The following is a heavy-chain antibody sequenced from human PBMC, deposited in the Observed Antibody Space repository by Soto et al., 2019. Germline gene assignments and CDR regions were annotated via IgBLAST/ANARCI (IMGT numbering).Heavy chain of an antibody. J-gene: IGHJ6*02. CDR2: IYYSGST. Sequence: SETLSLTCTVSGGSISSGDYYWSWIRQPPGKGLEWIGYIYYSGSTYYNPSLKSRVTISVDTSKNQFSLKLGSVTAADTAVYYCARGYYGSGSYSNYYYYGMDVWGQGTTVTVSS. CDR3: ARGYYGSGSYSNYYYYGMDV. CDR1: GGSISSGDYY. D-gene: IGHD3-10*01. V-gene: IGHV4-30-4*01.